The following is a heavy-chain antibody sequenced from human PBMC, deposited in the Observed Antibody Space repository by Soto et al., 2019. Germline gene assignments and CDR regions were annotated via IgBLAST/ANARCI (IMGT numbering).Heavy chain of an antibody. Sequence: SVKVSCKASGGTFSSHATSWVRQAPGQGLEWMGGIIPFFKATNYAQKFQGRVTITADDSTSTAYMDLYSLRSEDTAVYYCARDVPLNYYDGTFSYYAMDVWGQGTTVTVSS. CDR1: GGTFSSHA. D-gene: IGHD3-16*01. CDR3: ARDVPLNYYDGTFSYYAMDV. J-gene: IGHJ6*02. V-gene: IGHV1-69*13. CDR2: IIPFFKAT.